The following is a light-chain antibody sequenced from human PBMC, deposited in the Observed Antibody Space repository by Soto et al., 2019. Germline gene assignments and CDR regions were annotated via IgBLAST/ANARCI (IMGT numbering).Light chain of an antibody. CDR3: QQYGSSPRT. V-gene: IGKV3-20*01. Sequence: IVLTQSPGTRSLSPGERATFSCRASQIVSSNYLAWYQQKPGQAPRLLIYGAFKRATGIPDRFSGSGSGTDLTLTISRMEPEDFAVYCCQQYGSSPRTFGQGTKVDIK. CDR1: QIVSSNY. J-gene: IGKJ1*01. CDR2: GAF.